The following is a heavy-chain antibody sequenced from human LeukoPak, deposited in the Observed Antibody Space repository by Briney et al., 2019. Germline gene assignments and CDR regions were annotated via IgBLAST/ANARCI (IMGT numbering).Heavy chain of an antibody. V-gene: IGHV3-74*01. D-gene: IGHD3-10*01. J-gene: IGHJ4*02. CDR3: VRASTSGVDY. Sequence: PGGSLRLSCAASRFTFSIYWILWFRQAPGKGLVFVSRIASDGGSTKYADSVNGRFTISRDNAKNTLYLQTDSLRAEDTAVYYCVRASTSGVDYWGQGTLVTVSS. CDR1: RFTFSIYW. CDR2: IASDGGST.